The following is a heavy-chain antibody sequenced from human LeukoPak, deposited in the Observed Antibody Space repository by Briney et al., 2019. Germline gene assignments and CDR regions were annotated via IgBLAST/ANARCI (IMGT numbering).Heavy chain of an antibody. Sequence: ESGPTLVNPTQTLTLTCTVSGFSLSTSGVRVGWIRQPPGKALEWLAFIYWDDEKRYSPSLKSRLTISKDTSKNQVVLTMTNMDPVDTATYYCAHRGGTSSEFDFWGQGTLVTVSS. CDR1: GFSLSTSGVR. D-gene: IGHD1-1*01. J-gene: IGHJ4*02. CDR2: IYWDDEK. CDR3: AHRGGTSSEFDF. V-gene: IGHV2-5*02.